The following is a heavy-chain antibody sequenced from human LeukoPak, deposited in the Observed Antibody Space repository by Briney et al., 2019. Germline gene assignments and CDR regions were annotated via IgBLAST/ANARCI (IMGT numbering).Heavy chain of an antibody. CDR3: ARGRTMDGSTPPFEI. V-gene: IGHV1-2*02. CDR2: IDPNTGDT. CDR1: GYTFTNYY. D-gene: IGHD4/OR15-4a*01. Sequence: ASVKVSCKASGYTFTNYYMHWVRQAPGQGLEWMGWIDPNTGDTNYSQNIQGRATMTRDTSIDTAYMEFTSLGSDDTAVYYCARGRTMDGSTPPFEIWGQGTMVTVSS. J-gene: IGHJ3*02.